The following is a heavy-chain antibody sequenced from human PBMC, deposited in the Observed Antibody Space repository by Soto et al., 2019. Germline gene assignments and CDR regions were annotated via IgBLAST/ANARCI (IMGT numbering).Heavy chain of an antibody. Sequence: PGGSLRLSCAASGFTFDDYTMHWVRQAPGKGLEWVAVISYDGSNKYYADSVKGRFTISRDNSKNTLYLQMNSLRAEDTAVYYCATDHSGSNADAFDIWGQGTMVTVSS. V-gene: IGHV3-30-3*01. CDR3: ATDHSGSNADAFDI. J-gene: IGHJ3*02. CDR1: GFTFDDYT. CDR2: ISYDGSNK. D-gene: IGHD1-26*01.